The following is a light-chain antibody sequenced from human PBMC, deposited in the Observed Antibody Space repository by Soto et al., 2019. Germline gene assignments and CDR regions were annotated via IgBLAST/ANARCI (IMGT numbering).Light chain of an antibody. CDR3: PQYNNWPYT. J-gene: IGKJ2*01. CDR2: GAS. CDR1: QTVSSN. V-gene: IGKV3-15*01. Sequence: EIVMTQSPATLSVSPGERATLSCMTSQTVSSNLAWYQQKPGQAPRLLIYGASTRATGIPARFSGSGSGPEFTLTISSLQSEDFAVYYCPQYNNWPYTFGQGTKVEIK.